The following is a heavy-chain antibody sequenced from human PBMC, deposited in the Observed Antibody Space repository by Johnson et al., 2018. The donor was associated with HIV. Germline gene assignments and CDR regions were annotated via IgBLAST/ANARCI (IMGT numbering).Heavy chain of an antibody. D-gene: IGHD2-21*02. V-gene: IGHV3-20*03. Sequence: GMNWVRQAPGKGLEWVSSINWNGCSTAYADSVKGRFTISRDNAKNSLYLQMNSLRAEDTAVYYCTRGGWKVVTSIFAFDIWGQGTMVTVSS. J-gene: IGHJ3*02. CDR3: TRGGWKVVTSIFAFDI. CDR2: INWNGCST. CDR1: G.